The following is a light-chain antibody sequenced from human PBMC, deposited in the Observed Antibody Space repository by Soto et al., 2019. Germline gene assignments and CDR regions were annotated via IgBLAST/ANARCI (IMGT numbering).Light chain of an antibody. V-gene: IGKV3-20*01. Sequence: EIVLTQSQCTLSLSPGERSALSGSAIQSVSSGYLAWYQQKPGQAPRLLIYGASTRATGIPDRFSGSGSGTDFTLTISRLEPEDFAVYYCQQYSSSPSITFGQGTRLEIK. CDR2: GAS. CDR1: QSVSSGY. CDR3: QQYSSSPSIT. J-gene: IGKJ5*01.